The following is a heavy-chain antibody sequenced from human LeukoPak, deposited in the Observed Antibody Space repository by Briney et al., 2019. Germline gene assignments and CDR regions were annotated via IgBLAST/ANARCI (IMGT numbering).Heavy chain of an antibody. CDR2: IYYSGST. CDR3: AGGRRVHFWSGYPYDYYGMDV. V-gene: IGHV4-59*01. Sequence: SETLSLTCTVSGGSISSYYWSWIRQPPGKGLEWIGYIYYSGSTNYNPSLKSRVTISVDTSKNQFSLKLSSVTAADTAVYYCAGGRRVHFWSGYPYDYYGMDVWGQGTTVTVSS. D-gene: IGHD3-3*02. J-gene: IGHJ6*02. CDR1: GGSISSYY.